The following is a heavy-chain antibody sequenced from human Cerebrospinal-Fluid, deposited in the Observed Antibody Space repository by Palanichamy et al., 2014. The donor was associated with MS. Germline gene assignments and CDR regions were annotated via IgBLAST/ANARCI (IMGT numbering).Heavy chain of an antibody. Sequence: QVQLQQWGAGLVKPAETLSLTCGVYGGALSGYYWSWIRQPPGKGLEWIGEITQSGTTNYNPSLKGRVTISLDTSNNQFSLRLNSATAADTALYYCSRGALVATHVFDYWGQGNPVTVSS. J-gene: IGHJ4*02. V-gene: IGHV4-34*02. CDR2: ITQSGTT. CDR3: SRGALVATHVFDY. D-gene: IGHD2-21*01. CDR1: GGALSGYY.